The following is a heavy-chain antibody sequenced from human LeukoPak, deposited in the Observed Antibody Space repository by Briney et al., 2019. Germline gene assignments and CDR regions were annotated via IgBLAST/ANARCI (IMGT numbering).Heavy chain of an antibody. CDR3: ARELCCRFEY. V-gene: IGHV1-18*01. CDR1: VYTFTTYG. Sequence: ASVKDSCMASVYTFTTYGISWVRPAPGQGLECMGWINPYKGNTNYAQKLQGRVTMNTDTSTSTAYMELRSLRSDDTAVYYCARELCCRFEYWGQGTLVTVSS. J-gene: IGHJ4*02. D-gene: IGHD4/OR15-4a*01. CDR2: INPYKGNT.